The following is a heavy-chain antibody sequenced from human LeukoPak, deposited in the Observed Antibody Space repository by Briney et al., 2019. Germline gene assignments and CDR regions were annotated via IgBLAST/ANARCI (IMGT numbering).Heavy chain of an antibody. V-gene: IGHV3-48*03. D-gene: IGHD3-10*01. CDR1: GFTFSSYE. CDR2: ISSGGSTV. Sequence: GGSLRLSCAASGFTFSSYEMNWVRQAPGKGLEWVSYISSGGSTVYYADSVKGRFTISRDNAKNSLYLQMNSLRAEDTAVYYCARDHYGSSFGYWGQGTLVTVSS. CDR3: ARDHYGSSFGY. J-gene: IGHJ4*02.